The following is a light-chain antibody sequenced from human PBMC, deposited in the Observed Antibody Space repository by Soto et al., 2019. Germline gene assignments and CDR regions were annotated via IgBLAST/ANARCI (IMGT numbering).Light chain of an antibody. CDR2: AAS. V-gene: IGKV1-39*01. J-gene: IGKJ1*01. CDR3: QHSYSTPQT. Sequence: DIQMTQSPSSLSASVGDRVTITCRASQSISSYLNWYQQKPGKAPKLLIYAASSLQSGVPSRFSGCGSGTDFTLTISSLQPEDVATYYCQHSYSTPQTYGQGTKVEIK. CDR1: QSISSY.